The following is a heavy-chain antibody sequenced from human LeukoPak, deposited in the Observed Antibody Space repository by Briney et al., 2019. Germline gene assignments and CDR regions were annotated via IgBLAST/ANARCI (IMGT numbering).Heavy chain of an antibody. Sequence: GTPLHISSKASGYSFTSYWIGWVRQMPGKRLECMGLIFLCDSDTTYCTSFQGQVTISVDKSISTAYLQWSSLKASDTAMYYCARGSSNWYFDYWGQGTLVTVSS. CDR1: GYSFTSYW. CDR3: ARGSSNWYFDY. CDR2: IFLCDSDT. D-gene: IGHD6-13*01. V-gene: IGHV5-51*01. J-gene: IGHJ4*02.